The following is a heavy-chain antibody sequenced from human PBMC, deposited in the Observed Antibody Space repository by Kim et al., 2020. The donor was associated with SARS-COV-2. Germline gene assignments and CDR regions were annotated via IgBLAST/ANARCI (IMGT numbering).Heavy chain of an antibody. J-gene: IGHJ4*02. CDR2: INPSGGST. D-gene: IGHD3-22*01. Sequence: ASVKVSCKASGYTFTSYYMHWVRQAPGQGLEWMGIINPSGGSTSYAQKFQGRVTMTRDTSTSTVYMELSSLRSEDTAVYYCARSRESYYDSSGLGYWGQGTLVTVSS. CDR3: ARSRESYYDSSGLGY. CDR1: GYTFTSYY. V-gene: IGHV1-46*01.